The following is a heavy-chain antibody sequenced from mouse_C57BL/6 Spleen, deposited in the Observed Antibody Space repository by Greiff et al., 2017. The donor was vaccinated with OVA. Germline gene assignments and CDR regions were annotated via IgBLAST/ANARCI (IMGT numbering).Heavy chain of an antibody. J-gene: IGHJ3*01. D-gene: IGHD2-4*01. V-gene: IGHV2-2*01. Sequence: QVQLKESGPGLVQPSQSLSITCTVSGFSLTSYGVHWVRQSPGKGLEWLGVIWSGGSTDYNAAFISRLSISKDNSKSQVFFKMNSLQADDTAIYYCATNYDGAWFAYWGQGTLVTVSA. CDR3: ATNYDGAWFAY. CDR1: GFSLTSYG. CDR2: IWSGGST.